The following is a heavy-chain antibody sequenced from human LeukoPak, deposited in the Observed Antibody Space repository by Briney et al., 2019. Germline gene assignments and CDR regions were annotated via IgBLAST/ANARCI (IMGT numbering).Heavy chain of an antibody. CDR2: IYPGDSDT. J-gene: IGHJ3*02. CDR3: ARQEVQLEREGVAFDI. D-gene: IGHD1-1*01. V-gene: IGHV5-51*01. Sequence: GESLKISCKGSGYSFTSYWIGWVRQMPGKGLEWMGIIYPGDSDTRYSPSFQGQVTISADKSISTAYLQWSSLKASDTAMYYCARQEVQLEREGVAFDIWGQGTMVTASS. CDR1: GYSFTSYW.